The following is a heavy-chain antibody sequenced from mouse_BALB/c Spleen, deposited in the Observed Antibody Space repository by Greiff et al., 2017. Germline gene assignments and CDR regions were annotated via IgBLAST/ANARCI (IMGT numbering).Heavy chain of an antibody. CDR2: ISYSGST. J-gene: IGHJ2*01. CDR3: ARGYYYGSGWSYFDY. Sequence: EVQRVESGPSLVKPSQTLSLTCSVTGVSITSGYWNWVRQFPGNKLEYMGYISYSGSTYYNPPLKSRISITRDTSTNQYYLQLNSVTTEDTATYYCARGYYYGSGWSYFDYWGQGTTLTVSA. CDR1: GVSITSGY. V-gene: IGHV3-8*02. D-gene: IGHD1-1*01.